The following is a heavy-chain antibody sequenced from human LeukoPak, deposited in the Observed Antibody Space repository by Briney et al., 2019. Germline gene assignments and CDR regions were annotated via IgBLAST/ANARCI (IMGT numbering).Heavy chain of an antibody. V-gene: IGHV3-21*01. J-gene: IGHJ3*02. D-gene: IGHD3-10*01. CDR1: GFTFSSYS. CDR3: AKDYGSGRSAFDI. CDR2: ISTSSSYI. Sequence: GGSLRLSCTASGFTFSSYSMNWVRQAPGKGLEWVSSISTSSSYIYYADSVKGRFTISRDNSKNTLYLQMNSLRAEDTAVYYCAKDYGSGRSAFDIWGQGTMVTVSS.